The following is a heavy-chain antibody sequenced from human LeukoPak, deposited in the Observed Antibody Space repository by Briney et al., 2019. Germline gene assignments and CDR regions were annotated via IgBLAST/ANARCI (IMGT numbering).Heavy chain of an antibody. D-gene: IGHD3-10*01. CDR2: ISYTGST. V-gene: IGHV4-59*01. CDR3: ARLYASGNYWVDF. Sequence: SETLSLTCTVSGGSISSYYWSWIRQPPGKGLEWIGYISYTGSTNYNPSLKSRVTISVDTFKNQFSLKLSSVTAADTAVYYCARLYASGNYWVDFWGQGTLVIVSS. J-gene: IGHJ4*02. CDR1: GGSISSYY.